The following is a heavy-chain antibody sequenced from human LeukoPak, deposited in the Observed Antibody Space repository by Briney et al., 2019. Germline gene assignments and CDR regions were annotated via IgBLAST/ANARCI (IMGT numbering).Heavy chain of an antibody. D-gene: IGHD2-15*01. CDR1: GFTFSSYG. V-gene: IGHV3-33*01. CDR2: IWYDGSNK. Sequence: GGSLRLSCAASGFTFSSYGMHWVRQAPGKGLEWVAVIWYDGSNKYYADSVKGRFTISRDNSKNTLYLQMNSLRAEDTAVYYCARGGRALSRFDPWGQGTLVTVSS. J-gene: IGHJ5*02. CDR3: ARGGRALSRFDP.